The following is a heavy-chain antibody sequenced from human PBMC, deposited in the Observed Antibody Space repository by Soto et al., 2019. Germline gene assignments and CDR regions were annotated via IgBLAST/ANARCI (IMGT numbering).Heavy chain of an antibody. D-gene: IGHD2-15*01. V-gene: IGHV3-30*18. CDR3: AKVYGVVVVALLN. CDR1: GXTFSSYW. Sequence: GSLRPSCAASGXTFSSYWMHWVRQAPGKGLELVAVISYDGSNKYYADSVKGRFTISRDNSKNTLYLQMNSLRSEDTAVYYCAKVYGVVVVALLNWGQGTLAPVSS. CDR2: ISYDGSNK. J-gene: IGHJ4*02.